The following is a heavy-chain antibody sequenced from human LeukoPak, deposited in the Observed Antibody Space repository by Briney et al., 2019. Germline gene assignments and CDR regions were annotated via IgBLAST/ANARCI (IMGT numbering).Heavy chain of an antibody. Sequence: GGSLRPSCAASGFTFSDYYMSWIRQAPGKGLEWVSYIGRSGTTIHYADSVKGRFTSSWDNAKKSLYLQMNSLRAEDTAVYYCARSGKIYFDWLLDYWGQGTLVTVSS. CDR2: IGRSGTTI. CDR3: ARSGKIYFDWLLDY. J-gene: IGHJ4*02. CDR1: GFTFSDYY. V-gene: IGHV3-11*04. D-gene: IGHD3-9*01.